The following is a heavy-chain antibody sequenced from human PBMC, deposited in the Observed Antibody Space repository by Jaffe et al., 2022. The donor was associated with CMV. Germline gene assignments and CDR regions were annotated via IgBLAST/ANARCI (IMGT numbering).Heavy chain of an antibody. Sequence: EVQLVESGGGLVKPGGSLRLSCAASGFTFSNAWMSWVRQAPGKGLEWVGRIKSKTDGGTTDYAAPVKGRFTISRDDSKNTLYLQMNSLKTEDTAVYYCTTDDPALYYYGSGSYDAFDYWGQGTLVTVSS. D-gene: IGHD3-10*01. CDR1: GFTFSNAW. J-gene: IGHJ4*02. V-gene: IGHV3-15*01. CDR3: TTDDPALYYYGSGSYDAFDY. CDR2: IKSKTDGGTT.